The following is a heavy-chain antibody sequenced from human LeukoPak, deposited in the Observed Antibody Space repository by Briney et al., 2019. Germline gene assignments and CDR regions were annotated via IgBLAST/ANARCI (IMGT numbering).Heavy chain of an antibody. Sequence: PGGSLRLSCAASGFTYSDYYMSWIRQAPGKGLEWVSYISGSGTIKDYADSVKGRFTISRDNAKNSLYLDMNSLRADDTAVYYCANSGYNSGWYSLWGQGTLVTVSS. CDR2: ISGSGTIK. V-gene: IGHV3-11*01. CDR3: ANSGYNSGWYSL. D-gene: IGHD6-19*01. CDR1: GFTYSDYY. J-gene: IGHJ4*02.